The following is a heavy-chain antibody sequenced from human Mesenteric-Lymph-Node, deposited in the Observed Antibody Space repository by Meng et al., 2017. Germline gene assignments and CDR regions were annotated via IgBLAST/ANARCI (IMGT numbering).Heavy chain of an antibody. CDR2: IFPGHSDA. D-gene: IGHD4-11*01. CDR3: ARRRWATVTDDHLGTFDY. CDR1: GYTFSGYW. Sequence: KVSCKASGYTFSGYWIVWVRQMPGRGLEWMGIIFPGHSDARYSPSFQGQVTISADKSVSTAYLQWGSLKASDTAMYYCARRRWATVTDDHLGTFDYWGQGTLVTVSS. J-gene: IGHJ4*01. V-gene: IGHV5-51*01.